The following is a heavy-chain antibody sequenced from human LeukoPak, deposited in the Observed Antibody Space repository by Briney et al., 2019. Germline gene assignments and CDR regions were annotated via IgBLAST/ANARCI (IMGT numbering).Heavy chain of an antibody. CDR2: ISAYYGNT. V-gene: IGHV1-18*01. D-gene: IGHD2-2*01. Sequence: ASVKVSCKASGYTFTSYGISWVRQAPGQGLEWMGWISAYYGNTNYAQKLQGRVTMTTDTSTSTAYMELRSLRSDDTAVYYCARDRGKGYCSSTSCYGMGSEFVPWGQGTLVTVSS. CDR3: ARDRGKGYCSSTSCYGMGSEFVP. CDR1: GYTFTSYG. J-gene: IGHJ5*02.